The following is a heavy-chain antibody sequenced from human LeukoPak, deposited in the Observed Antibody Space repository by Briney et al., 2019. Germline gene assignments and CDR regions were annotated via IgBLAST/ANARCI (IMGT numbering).Heavy chain of an antibody. CDR1: GFTFSGYS. CDR2: IKNDGSEK. J-gene: IGHJ6*02. V-gene: IGHV3-7*01. Sequence: SGGSLRLSCAASGFTFSGYSMNWVRQAPGKGLEWVANIKNDGSEKYYVDSLKGRFTISRDNGKNSVYLEMNSLRADDTAVYYCAIAYGMDVWGQGTTVTVSS. CDR3: AIAYGMDV.